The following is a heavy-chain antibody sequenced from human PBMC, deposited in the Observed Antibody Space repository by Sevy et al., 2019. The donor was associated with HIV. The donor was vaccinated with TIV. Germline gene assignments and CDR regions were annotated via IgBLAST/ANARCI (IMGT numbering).Heavy chain of an antibody. V-gene: IGHV4-61*02. J-gene: IGHJ4*02. D-gene: IGHD5-12*01. CDR2: IFPSGGS. CDR1: GGXIRSGRYY. CDR3: ARAEGDGXNYGYFDS. Sequence: SETLSLTCTVSGGXIRSGRYYWTWIRQPAGKGLEWIGRIFPSGGSNFNPSMMSRVSMSIDTSKKQFSLRLTSVTAADTAVYYCARAEGDGXNYGYFDSWGPGTLVTVSS.